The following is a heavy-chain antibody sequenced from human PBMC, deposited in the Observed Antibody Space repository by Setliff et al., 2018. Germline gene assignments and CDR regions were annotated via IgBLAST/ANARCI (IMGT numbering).Heavy chain of an antibody. CDR3: ARSPAVLGIVYLDP. V-gene: IGHV1-69*05. CDR1: GYSFTNYA. CDR2: IIPMFGTP. Sequence: GASVKVSCKTSGYSFTNYAISWVRQAPGQGLEWMGGIIPMFGTPAYAQKFQDRVTITTDESTSTAYMELDSLRSEDTAVYYCARSPAVLGIVYLDPWGQGTLVTVSS. J-gene: IGHJ5*02. D-gene: IGHD2-15*01.